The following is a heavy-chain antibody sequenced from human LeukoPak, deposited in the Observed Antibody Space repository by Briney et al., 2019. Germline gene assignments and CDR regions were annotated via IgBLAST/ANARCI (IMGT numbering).Heavy chain of an antibody. Sequence: ASVKVSCKTSGYTFTSYGISWVRQAPGQGLEWMGWISAYNDNTNYAQKLQGRVTMTTDTSTSTAYMELRSLRSDDTAVYYCARDLDWSGLSYYYYMDVWGQGTMVTVSS. V-gene: IGHV1-18*01. CDR3: ARDLDWSGLSYYYYMDV. CDR1: GYTFTSYG. CDR2: ISAYNDNT. D-gene: IGHD3-22*01. J-gene: IGHJ3*01.